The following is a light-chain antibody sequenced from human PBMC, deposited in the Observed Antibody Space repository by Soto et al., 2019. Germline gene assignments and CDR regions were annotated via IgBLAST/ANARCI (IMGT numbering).Light chain of an antibody. CDR3: AAWDDSLSGRYV. Sequence: QSVLTQPPSASGTPGQRVTISCSGSSSNIGSNYVYWYQQLPGTAPKLLIHRNNQRPSGVPDRFSGSKSGTSASLAISGLRSEDEADYYCAAWDDSLSGRYVFGTGTKVTVL. J-gene: IGLJ1*01. CDR2: RNN. CDR1: SSNIGSNY. V-gene: IGLV1-47*01.